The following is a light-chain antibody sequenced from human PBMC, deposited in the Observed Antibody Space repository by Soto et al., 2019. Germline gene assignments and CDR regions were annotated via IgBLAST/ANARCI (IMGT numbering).Light chain of an antibody. Sequence: EIVLTQSPATLSLSPGERVTLSCRASQNVGGYLAWYQQNPGQAPRLLIYDASNRATGIPSRFSGSGSGTDFSLTISSLEPEDLAVYYCQQRSTWPLTFGGGTKVEIK. CDR3: QQRSTWPLT. CDR1: QNVGGY. J-gene: IGKJ4*01. CDR2: DAS. V-gene: IGKV3-11*01.